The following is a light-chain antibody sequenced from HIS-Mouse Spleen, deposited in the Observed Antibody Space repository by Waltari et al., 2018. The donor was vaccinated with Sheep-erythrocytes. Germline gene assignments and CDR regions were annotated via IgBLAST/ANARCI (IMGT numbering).Light chain of an antibody. CDR2: QPS. Sequence: SYELTQPPSGSVSPGQTASITCSGCTVGANHSGWHQQQPGQSPVLVIYQPSKRPSGVPGRFSGSNSGNTATLTISGTQAMVEADYYCQAWDSSTYAFETGTKVTVL. V-gene: IGLV3-1*01. CDR1: TVGANH. CDR3: QAWDSSTYA. J-gene: IGLJ1*01.